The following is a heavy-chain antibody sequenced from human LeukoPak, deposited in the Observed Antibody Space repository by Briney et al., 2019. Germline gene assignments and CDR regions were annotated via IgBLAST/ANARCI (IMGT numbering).Heavy chain of an antibody. D-gene: IGHD6-13*01. CDR3: ARTPVGGIAAAGTHFDY. J-gene: IGHJ4*02. Sequence: SETLSLTCTVSGGSISSSSYYWGWIRQPPGKGLEWIGSIYYSGSTYYNPSLKSRVTISVDTSKNQFSLKLSSVTAADTAVYYCARTPVGGIAAAGTHFDYWGQGTLVTVSS. CDR2: IYYSGST. V-gene: IGHV4-39*01. CDR1: GGSISSSSYY.